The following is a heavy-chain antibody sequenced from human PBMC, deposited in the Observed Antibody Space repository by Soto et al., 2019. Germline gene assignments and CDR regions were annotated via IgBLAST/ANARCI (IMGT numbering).Heavy chain of an antibody. CDR1: GGSISSDDYY. D-gene: IGHD4-4*01. V-gene: IGHV4-30-4*01. CDR3: ARDRCTVATSGDYYYYGIDV. J-gene: IGHJ6*02. CDR2: VSNSGSS. Sequence: QVQLQESGPGLVKPSQTLSLTCTLSGGSISSDDYYWSWVRQPPGKGLEWIGYVSNSGSSSKNPYLKNLGTISLDASKTHFSLKLTSVTAADTAVYYCARDRCTVATSGDYYYYGIDVWGQGTTVIVSS.